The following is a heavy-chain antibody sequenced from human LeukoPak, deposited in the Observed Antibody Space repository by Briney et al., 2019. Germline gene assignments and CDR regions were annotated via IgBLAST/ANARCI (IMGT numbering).Heavy chain of an antibody. D-gene: IGHD6-25*01. CDR3: AIKSSIAASKN. CDR1: GFSFKSYS. J-gene: IGHJ4*01. Sequence: GGSLRLSCAASGFSFKSYSMSWIRQTPGKGLEWVANIKQDGSEKYYVDSVKGRFNISRDNGKNSLYLQMNSLRAEDTAAYYCAIKSSIAASKNWGQGTLVTVSS. V-gene: IGHV3-7*01. CDR2: IKQDGSEK.